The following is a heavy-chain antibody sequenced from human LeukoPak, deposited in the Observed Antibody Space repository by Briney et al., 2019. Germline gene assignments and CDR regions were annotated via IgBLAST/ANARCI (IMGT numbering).Heavy chain of an antibody. J-gene: IGHJ4*02. D-gene: IGHD5-24*01. CDR1: GFTVSNRY. CDR3: TRVRDGYNYVFDN. Sequence: GGSLGLSCSASGFTVSNRYLSWVRQAPGKGLEGVSVIYRGGATYYADSAKERFTISRDTSKNTLNLQMNSLRAEDTAIYYCTRVRDGYNYVFDNWGQGTLVTVSS. CDR2: IYRGGAT. V-gene: IGHV3-53*01.